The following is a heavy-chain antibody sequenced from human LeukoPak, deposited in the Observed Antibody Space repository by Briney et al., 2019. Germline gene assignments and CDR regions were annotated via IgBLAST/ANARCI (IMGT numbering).Heavy chain of an antibody. D-gene: IGHD2-2*02. CDR2: INPSGGST. Sequence: ASVKVSCKASGYTFTSYYMHWVRQAPGQGLEWMGIINPSGGSTSYAQKFQGRVTMTRDTSTSTVYMELSSLRSEDTAVYYCARDWPVPAAIEGSYYYYGMDVWGKGTTVTVSS. V-gene: IGHV1-46*01. CDR3: ARDWPVPAAIEGSYYYYGMDV. J-gene: IGHJ6*04. CDR1: GYTFTSYY.